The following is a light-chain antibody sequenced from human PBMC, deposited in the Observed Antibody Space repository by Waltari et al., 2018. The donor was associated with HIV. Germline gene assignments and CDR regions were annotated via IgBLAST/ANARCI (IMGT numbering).Light chain of an antibody. J-gene: IGLJ2*01. CDR1: RSNIGRNY. V-gene: IGLV1-47*01. CDR3: AAWDDSLSGLA. Sequence: QSVLTQPPSTSATPGQRVTISCSGGRSNIGRNYVHWYRQFPGSAPHLLIHSNDQRPSGVPDRFSGSTSGTSASLAISGLRSEDEADYYCAAWDDSLSGLAFGGGTKLTVL. CDR2: SND.